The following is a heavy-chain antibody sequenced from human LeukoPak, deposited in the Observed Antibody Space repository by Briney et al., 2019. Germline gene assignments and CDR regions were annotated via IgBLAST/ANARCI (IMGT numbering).Heavy chain of an antibody. CDR2: FDPEDGET. CDR3: ATVATDYYYGMDV. J-gene: IGHJ6*02. CDR1: GYTFTSYG. V-gene: IGHV1-24*01. Sequence: ASVKVSCKASGYTFTSYGISWVRQAPGQGLEWMGGFDPEDGETIYAQKFQGRVTMTEDTSTDTAYMELSSLRSEDTAVHYCATVATDYYYGMDVWGQGTTVTVSS.